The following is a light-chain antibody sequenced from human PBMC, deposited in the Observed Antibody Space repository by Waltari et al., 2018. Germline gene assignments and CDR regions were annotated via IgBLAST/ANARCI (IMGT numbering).Light chain of an antibody. V-gene: IGLV1-44*01. CDR3: GTWDDGVHTRL. CDR2: KNT. Sequence: QSLLAQPPSVSGTPGQRVIISCSGSSDNIAGNTVDWYQQVPGAAPRLLIFKNTQRQSGVPDRFFASKSGTSASLSISGLQAEDEADYYCGTWDDGVHTRLFGGGTRLTVL. CDR1: SDNIAGNT. J-gene: IGLJ2*01.